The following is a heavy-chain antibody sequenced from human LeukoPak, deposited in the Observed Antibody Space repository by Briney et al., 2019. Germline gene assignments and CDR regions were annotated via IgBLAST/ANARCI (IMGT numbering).Heavy chain of an antibody. CDR2: ISGSGGST. CDR1: GFTFSSYA. Sequence: GGSLRLSCAASGFTFSSYAMSWVRQAPGKGLEWVSAISGSGGSTYYADSVKGRFTIFRDNSKNTLYLQMNSLRAEDTAVYYCAKGSDYYGTLYYFDYWGQGTLVTVSS. J-gene: IGHJ4*02. D-gene: IGHD3-10*01. V-gene: IGHV3-23*01. CDR3: AKGSDYYGTLYYFDY.